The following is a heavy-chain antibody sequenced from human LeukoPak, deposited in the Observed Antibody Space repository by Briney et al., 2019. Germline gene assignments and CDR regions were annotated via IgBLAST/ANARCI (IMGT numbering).Heavy chain of an antibody. CDR1: GYTFTSYA. CDR3: ARDGSAY. Sequence: ASVKVSCKASGYTFTSYAMNWLRQAPGQGLEWMGWINPNSGGTNYAQKFQGRVTMTRDTSISTAYMELRRLRSDDTAVYYCARDGSAYWGQGTLVTVSS. D-gene: IGHD3-10*01. V-gene: IGHV1-2*02. CDR2: INPNSGGT. J-gene: IGHJ4*02.